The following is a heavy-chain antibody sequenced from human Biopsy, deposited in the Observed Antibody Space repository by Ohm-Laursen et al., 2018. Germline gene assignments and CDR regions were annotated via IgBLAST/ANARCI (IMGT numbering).Heavy chain of an antibody. CDR1: GGSVSSGSYY. V-gene: IGHV4-61*01. D-gene: IGHD5-18*01. CDR2: IYYSGST. CDR3: ARGSSYGYDFDY. J-gene: IGHJ4*02. Sequence: SETLSLTCTVSGGSVSSGSYYWSWIRQPPGKGLEWIGDIYYSGSTNFNPSLKSRVTISVDTSKNQFSLKLSSVTAADTAVYFCARGSSYGYDFDYWGQGTLVAVSS.